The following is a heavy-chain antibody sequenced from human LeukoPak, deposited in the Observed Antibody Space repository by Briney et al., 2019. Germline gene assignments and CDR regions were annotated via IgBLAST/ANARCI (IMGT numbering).Heavy chain of an antibody. CDR2: IYYSGST. CDR1: GGSISSYY. CDR3: ARGPPSPKGEAVAGVYYFDY. Sequence: SETLSLTCTVSGGSISSYYWSWIRQPPGKGLEWIGYIYYSGSTNYNPSLKSRVTISVDTSKNQFSLKLSSVTAADTAVYYCARGPPSPKGEAVAGVYYFDYWGQGTLVTVSS. D-gene: IGHD6-19*01. V-gene: IGHV4-59*12. J-gene: IGHJ4*02.